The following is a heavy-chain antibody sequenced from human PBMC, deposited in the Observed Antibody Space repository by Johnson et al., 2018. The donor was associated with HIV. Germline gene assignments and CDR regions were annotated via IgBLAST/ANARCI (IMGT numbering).Heavy chain of an antibody. J-gene: IGHJ3*02. D-gene: IGHD3-16*01. CDR3: AREAVPRGLQSAFGGAFDI. Sequence: MQLVESGGGLVQPGGSLRLSCAASGFTVSSNYMSWVRQAPGKGLEWVSVIYSGGTKYYVDSVKGRFTISRDNSKNTLYLQMNSLRAEDTAVYYCAREAVPRGLQSAFGGAFDIWGQGTMVTVAA. V-gene: IGHV3-66*01. CDR2: IYSGGTK. CDR1: GFTVSSNY.